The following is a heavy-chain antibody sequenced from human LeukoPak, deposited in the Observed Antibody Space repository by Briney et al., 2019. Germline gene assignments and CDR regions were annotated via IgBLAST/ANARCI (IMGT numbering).Heavy chain of an antibody. J-gene: IGHJ5*02. D-gene: IGHD3-3*01. CDR1: GGSFSGYY. CDR3: ARGPGSYDFWTDNWFDP. V-gene: IGHV4-34*01. CDR2: FNHSGSA. Sequence: SETLSLTCAVYGGSFSGYYWSWVPQPPGPGVEGIGEFNHSGSANYIPSLKSRCTISVDTSENQFSLKLSSVTAADTAVYYCARGPGSYDFWTDNWFDPWGQGTLVTVSS.